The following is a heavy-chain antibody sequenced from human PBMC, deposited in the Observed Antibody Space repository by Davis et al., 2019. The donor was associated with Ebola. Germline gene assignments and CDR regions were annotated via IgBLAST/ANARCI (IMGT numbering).Heavy chain of an antibody. J-gene: IGHJ3*02. CDR2: ISSSADTI. V-gene: IGHV3-11*04. Sequence: GESLKISCAASGFSLRDYYMSWIRQSPEKGLEWVSYISSSADTIYYADSFKGRFTISRDNSNNSLHLQMHSLRAEDTGIYYCARVIAASDNFYSLTDAFDIWGQGTMITVSS. CDR3: ARVIAASDNFYSLTDAFDI. D-gene: IGHD6-13*01. CDR1: GFSLRDYY.